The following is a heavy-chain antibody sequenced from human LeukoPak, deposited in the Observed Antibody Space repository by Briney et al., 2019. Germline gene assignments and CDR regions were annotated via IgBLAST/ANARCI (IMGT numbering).Heavy chain of an antibody. CDR1: GGSISSYY. CDR2: IYTSGST. CDR3: ARRDFRIAARRVWFDP. D-gene: IGHD6-6*01. V-gene: IGHV4-4*07. J-gene: IGHJ5*02. Sequence: SETLSLTCTVSGGSISSYYWSWIRQPAGKGLEWIGRIYTSGSTNYNPSLKSRVTMSVDTSKNQFSLKLSSVTAADTAVYYCARRDFRIAARRVWFDPWGQGTLVTVSS.